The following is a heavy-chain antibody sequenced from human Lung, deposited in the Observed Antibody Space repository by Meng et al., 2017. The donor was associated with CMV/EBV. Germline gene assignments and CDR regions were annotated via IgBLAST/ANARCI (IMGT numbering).Heavy chain of an antibody. CDR2: INHSGST. CDR3: ASDYGGNSALY. Sequence: SETLSLTCAVYGGSFSGYYWSWIRQPPGKGLEWIGEINHSGSTNYNPSLKSRVTISVDTSKNQFPLKLSSVTAADTAVYYCASDYGGNSALYWGQGTLVTVSS. J-gene: IGHJ4*02. D-gene: IGHD4-23*01. V-gene: IGHV4-34*01. CDR1: GGSFSGYY.